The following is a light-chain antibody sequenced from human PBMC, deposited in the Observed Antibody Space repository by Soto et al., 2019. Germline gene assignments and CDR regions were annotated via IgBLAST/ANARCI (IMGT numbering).Light chain of an antibody. Sequence: EIVMTQSPATLSVSPGESATLSCRASQSIRYNLAWYQQRPGQSPRLLIYDVSTRATGIPARFRGSGSATEFTLTISSLQSEDFAVYYCHQRQSWPRTFGQGTKVDI. CDR2: DVS. CDR1: QSIRYN. J-gene: IGKJ1*01. CDR3: HQRQSWPRT. V-gene: IGKV3-15*01.